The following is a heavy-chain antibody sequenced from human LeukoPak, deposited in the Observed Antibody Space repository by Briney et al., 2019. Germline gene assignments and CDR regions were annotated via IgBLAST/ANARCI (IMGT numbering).Heavy chain of an antibody. CDR3: ASGIGDFEYYQH. D-gene: IGHD4-17*01. J-gene: IGHJ1*01. Sequence: GGSLRLSCVASGFTFRNYGMHWVRQAPGKGLEWVTVIWYDGSNKHYADSVKGRFTISRDNSKNTLYLQMNSLRAEDTAVYYCASGIGDFEYYQHWGQGTLVTVSS. V-gene: IGHV3-33*01. CDR1: GFTFRNYG. CDR2: IWYDGSNK.